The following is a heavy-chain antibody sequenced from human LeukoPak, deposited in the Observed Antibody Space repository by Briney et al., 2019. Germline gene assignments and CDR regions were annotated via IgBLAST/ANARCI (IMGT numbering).Heavy chain of an antibody. V-gene: IGHV3-43*01. CDR3: ARGGYNWNYGVDY. CDR2: ISWDGGST. Sequence: GGSLRLSCAASGFTFDDYTMHWVRQAPGKGLEWVSLISWDGGSTYYADSVKGRFTISRDNSKNSLYLQMNSLRTEDTALYYCARGGYNWNYGVDYWGQGTLVTVSS. J-gene: IGHJ4*02. CDR1: GFTFDDYT. D-gene: IGHD1-7*01.